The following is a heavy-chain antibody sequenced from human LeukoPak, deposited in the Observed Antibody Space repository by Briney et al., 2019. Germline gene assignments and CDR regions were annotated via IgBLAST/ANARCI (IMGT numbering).Heavy chain of an antibody. Sequence: GGSLRLSCAASGFTFSSYGMSWVRQAPGKGLEWVSAISGSGGSTYYADSVKGRFTISRDNSKNTLYLQMNSLRAEDTAVYYCAKLLKGMVRGVIPADYWGQGTLVTVSS. J-gene: IGHJ4*02. CDR1: GFTFSSYG. D-gene: IGHD3-10*01. CDR2: ISGSGGST. CDR3: AKLLKGMVRGVIPADY. V-gene: IGHV3-23*01.